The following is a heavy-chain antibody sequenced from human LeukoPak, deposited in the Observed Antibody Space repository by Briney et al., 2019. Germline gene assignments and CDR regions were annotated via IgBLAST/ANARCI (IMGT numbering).Heavy chain of an antibody. CDR1: GVTFSGSA. V-gene: IGHV3-73*01. CDR2: IRSKANSYAT. CDR3: RGVGSSSGRDY. D-gene: IGHD3-10*01. Sequence: GGSLKLSCAASGVTFSGSAMHWVRQASGKGLEWVGRIRSKANSYATAYAASVKGRFTISRDDSKNTAYLQMNSLKTEDTAVYYCRGVGSSSGRDYWGQGTLVTVSS. J-gene: IGHJ4*02.